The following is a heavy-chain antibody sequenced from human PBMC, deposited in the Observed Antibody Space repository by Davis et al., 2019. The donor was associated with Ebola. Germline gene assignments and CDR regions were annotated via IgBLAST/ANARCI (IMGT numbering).Heavy chain of an antibody. V-gene: IGHV1-18*04. CDR3: ARAPNYDVLTGTSSYYFDD. CDR2: ISGFNTNT. D-gene: IGHD3-9*01. Sequence: ASVKVSCNSSGYTSTSYGLVWVRQAPGLGLEWMGWISGFNTNTNFAQKFQGRVTVSKDTSTNTAYMDLRSLTSDDTAIYYCARAPNYDVLTGTSSYYFDDWGQGTLVTVSS. CDR1: GYTSTSYG. J-gene: IGHJ4*02.